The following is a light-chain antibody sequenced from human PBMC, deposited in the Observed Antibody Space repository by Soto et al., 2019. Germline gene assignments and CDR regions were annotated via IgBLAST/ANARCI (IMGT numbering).Light chain of an antibody. CDR3: QQYATDPLT. J-gene: IGKJ4*01. V-gene: IGKV3-20*01. Sequence: ENVLTQSPDTLSLSPGEGATLSCRASQSVGKNYIAWYQLKSGQAPRLLIHDASKRATGIPERFSGSGSGTDFTLTISRLEPEDFVTYYCQQYATDPLTFGGGTKVDIK. CDR2: DAS. CDR1: QSVGKNY.